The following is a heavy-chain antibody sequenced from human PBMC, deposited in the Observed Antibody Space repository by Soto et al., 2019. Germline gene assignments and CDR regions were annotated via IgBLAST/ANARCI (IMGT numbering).Heavy chain of an antibody. CDR1: GGSFIGYY. J-gene: IGHJ4*02. CDR2: INHSGST. D-gene: IGHD3-10*01. Sequence: SETLSLTCAVYGGSFIGYYWSWIRQPPGKGLEWIGEINHSGSTNYNPSLKSRVTISVDTSKSQFSLKLSSVTAADTAVYYCARVPQSGITRLDYWGQGTLVTVSS. V-gene: IGHV4-34*01. CDR3: ARVPQSGITRLDY.